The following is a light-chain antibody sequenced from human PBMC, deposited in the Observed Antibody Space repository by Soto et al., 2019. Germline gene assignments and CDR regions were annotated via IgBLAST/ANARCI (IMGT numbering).Light chain of an antibody. CDR1: QSVSSSS. J-gene: IGKJ5*01. CDR2: DAS. CDR3: QQYADSPTT. Sequence: ETVLTQSPGTLSLSPGERATVSCRSSQSVSSSSLAWYQQRPGQAPRLLIYDASNRATGIPARFSGSGSGTDFTLAISRVEPEDFAVYFCQQYADSPTTFGQGTRLEIK. V-gene: IGKV3-20*01.